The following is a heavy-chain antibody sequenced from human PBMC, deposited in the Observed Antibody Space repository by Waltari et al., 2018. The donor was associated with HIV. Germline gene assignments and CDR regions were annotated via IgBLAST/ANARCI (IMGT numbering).Heavy chain of an antibody. Sequence: QVHLVQSGAEVKKPGASLKVSCKASGYTFTSYDINWVRQATGPGLEWIGWMNPNSGNTAYAQKCQDRVTLTRSASKSTAYMELRSLKSEDTAAYYCARGPVEGGKYPRYWGQGTLVTVSS. V-gene: IGHV1-8*01. D-gene: IGHD1-26*01. CDR1: GYTFTSYD. CDR2: MNPNSGNT. CDR3: ARGPVEGGKYPRY. J-gene: IGHJ4*02.